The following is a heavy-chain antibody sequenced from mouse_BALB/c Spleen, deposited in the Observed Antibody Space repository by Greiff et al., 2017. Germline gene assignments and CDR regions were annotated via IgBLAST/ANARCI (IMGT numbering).Heavy chain of an antibody. Sequence: VQLQQSGAELVRPGALVKLSCKASGFHIQDYYMHWVKQRPEQGLEWIGWIDPENGNTIYDPKFQGKASITADTSSNTAYLQLSSLTSEDTAVYYCARDYFDVWGAGTTVTVSS. CDR1: GFHIQDYY. CDR3: ARDYFDV. V-gene: IGHV14-1*02. CDR2: IDPENGNT. J-gene: IGHJ1*01.